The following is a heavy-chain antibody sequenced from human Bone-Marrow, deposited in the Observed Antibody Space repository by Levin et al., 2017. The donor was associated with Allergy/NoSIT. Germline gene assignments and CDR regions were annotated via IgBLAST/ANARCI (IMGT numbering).Heavy chain of an antibody. CDR2: ITWNSGSV. D-gene: IGHD3-9*01. V-gene: IGHV3-9*01. CDR1: GFTFDDYT. J-gene: IGHJ5*02. CDR3: TKGPYYEILIGYYKPIAP. Sequence: GGSLRLSCAASGFTFDDYTMHWVRQGPGKGLEWVSGITWNSGSVAYAESVKGRFTISRDNAKSTLYLEMNVLRVEDTASYYCTKGPYYEILIGYYKPIAPWGQGTQVTVSS.